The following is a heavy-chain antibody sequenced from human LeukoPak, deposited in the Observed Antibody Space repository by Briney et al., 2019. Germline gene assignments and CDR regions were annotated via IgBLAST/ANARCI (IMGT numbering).Heavy chain of an antibody. CDR3: AKEFAIFGVVIQNWFDP. Sequence: AGGSLRLSCAASGFTLSSYGMHWVRQAPGKGLEWVAFIRYDGSNKYYADSVKGRVTISRDNSKNTLYLQMNSLRAEDTAVYYCAKEFAIFGVVIQNWFDPWGQGTLVTVSS. CDR2: IRYDGSNK. V-gene: IGHV3-30*02. J-gene: IGHJ5*02. D-gene: IGHD3-3*01. CDR1: GFTLSSYG.